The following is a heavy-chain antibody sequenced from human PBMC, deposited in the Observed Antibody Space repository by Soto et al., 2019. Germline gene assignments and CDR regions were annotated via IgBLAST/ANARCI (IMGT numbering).Heavy chain of an antibody. D-gene: IGHD3-10*01. CDR2: INPNSGTT. Sequence: QVQLVQSGAEVKKPGASVKVSCKASGYTFTDYYMHWVRQAPGQRLEGMGWINPNSGTTNYAQKFQGWVTMTRETSITTVYMEVSRLRSDDTAVYYCARVPRGVYYGMDVWGQGTTVTVSS. J-gene: IGHJ6*02. V-gene: IGHV1-2*04. CDR3: ARVPRGVYYGMDV. CDR1: GYTFTDYY.